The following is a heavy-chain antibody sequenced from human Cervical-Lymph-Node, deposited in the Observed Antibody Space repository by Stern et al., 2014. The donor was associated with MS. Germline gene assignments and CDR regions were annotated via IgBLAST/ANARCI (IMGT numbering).Heavy chain of an antibody. D-gene: IGHD6-13*01. CDR1: GFSLSNARMG. CDR3: ARICSSSSWYRYNWFDP. CDR2: IFSNDEK. V-gene: IGHV2-26*01. J-gene: IGHJ5*02. Sequence: ESGPVLVKPTETLTLTCNVSGFSLSNARMGVSWIRQPPGKALEWLAHIFSNDEKSYSTSLKSRLTISKDTSKSQVVLTMTNMDPVDTATYYCARICSSSSWYRYNWFDPWGQGTLVTVSS.